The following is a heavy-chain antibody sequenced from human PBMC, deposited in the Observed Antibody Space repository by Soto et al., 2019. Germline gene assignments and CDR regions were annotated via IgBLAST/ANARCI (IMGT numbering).Heavy chain of an antibody. CDR1: GFTFSSYA. Sequence: GGSLRLSCAASGFTFSSYAMHWVRQAPGKGLEWVAVISYDGSNKYYEDSVKGRFTISRDNSKNTMYLQMNSLRAEDTAVYYCAREATEYYDFWSGYYPSAWFDPWGQGTLVTVSS. D-gene: IGHD3-3*01. CDR3: AREATEYYDFWSGYYPSAWFDP. J-gene: IGHJ5*02. CDR2: ISYDGSNK. V-gene: IGHV3-30-3*01.